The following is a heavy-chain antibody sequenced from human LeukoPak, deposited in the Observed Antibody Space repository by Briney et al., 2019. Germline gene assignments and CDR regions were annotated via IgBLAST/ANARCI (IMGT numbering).Heavy chain of an antibody. V-gene: IGHV3-23*01. J-gene: IGHJ4*02. CDR2: ISGSGGST. D-gene: IGHD4-17*01. CDR3: AKVDYGDYWYYFDY. CDR1: GFTFSSYA. Sequence: PGGSLRLPCAASGFTFSSYAMSWVRQAPGKGLEWVSAISGSGGSTYYADSVKGRFTISRDNSKNTLYLQMNSLRAEDTAVYYCAKVDYGDYWYYFDYWGQGTLVTVSS.